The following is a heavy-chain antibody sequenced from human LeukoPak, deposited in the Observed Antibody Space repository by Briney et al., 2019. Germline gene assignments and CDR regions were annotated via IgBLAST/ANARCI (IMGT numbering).Heavy chain of an antibody. CDR3: VRDPSGSGFAFDS. Sequence: GRSLRLSCAASGFTFSTYGMHWVRQAPGKGLEWVAVISYDGSNEYYADSVKGRFTISRDNSEDTLYLQMNSLRAEDTAVYYCVRDPSGSGFAFDSWGQGALVTVSS. CDR1: GFTFSTYG. D-gene: IGHD1-1*01. CDR2: ISYDGSNE. V-gene: IGHV3-30*03. J-gene: IGHJ4*02.